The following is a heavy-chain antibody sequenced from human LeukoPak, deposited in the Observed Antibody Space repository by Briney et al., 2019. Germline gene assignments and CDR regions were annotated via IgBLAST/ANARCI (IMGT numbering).Heavy chain of an antibody. J-gene: IGHJ4*02. V-gene: IGHV4-38-2*02. CDR2: ISYRGTT. D-gene: IGHD5-18*01. CDR1: GYSISSGYY. Sequence: SETLSLTCIVSGYSISSGYYWGWIRQPPGKGLEWVGTISYRGTTYYNPSLKSRVTLSVDTSKNQFSLKLSSVTAADTAVYYCARHGYNYGTYYFDYWGQGTLVTVSS. CDR3: ARHGYNYGTYYFDY.